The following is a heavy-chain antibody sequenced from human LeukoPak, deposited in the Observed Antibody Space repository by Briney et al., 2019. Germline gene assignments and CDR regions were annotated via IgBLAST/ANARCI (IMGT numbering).Heavy chain of an antibody. D-gene: IGHD3-22*01. CDR2: IYYSGST. CDR3: ATRTHLYESSPTGAFDI. J-gene: IGHJ3*02. V-gene: IGHV4-59*08. Sequence: KPSETLSLTCTVPGGSISSYYWSWIRQPPGKGLEWIGYIYYSGSTNYTPSLKSRVTISVDTSKNQFSLKLSSVTAADTAVYYCATRTHLYESSPTGAFDIWGQGTMVTVSS. CDR1: GGSISSYY.